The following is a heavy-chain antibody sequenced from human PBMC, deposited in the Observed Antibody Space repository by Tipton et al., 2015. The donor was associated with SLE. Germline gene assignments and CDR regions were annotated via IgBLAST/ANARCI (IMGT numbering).Heavy chain of an antibody. Sequence: TLSLTCTVSGGSISSYYWSWIRQPPRKGLEWIGYIYYSGSTNYNPSLKSRVTISVDTSKNQFSLKLSSVTAADTAVYYCARDPNLDAFDIWGQGTMVTVSS. CDR2: IYYSGST. CDR3: ARDPNLDAFDI. J-gene: IGHJ3*02. CDR1: GGSISSYY. V-gene: IGHV4-59*01. D-gene: IGHD5-24*01.